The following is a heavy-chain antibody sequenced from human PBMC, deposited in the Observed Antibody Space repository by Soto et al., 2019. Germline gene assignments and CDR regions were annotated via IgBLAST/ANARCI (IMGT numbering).Heavy chain of an antibody. CDR1: GFIVSNNY. V-gene: IGHV3-53*01. D-gene: IGHD6-19*01. J-gene: IGHJ4*02. CDR3: ARDFDIVVAGRGGMDY. CDR2: IYSGGNT. Sequence: EVQLVESGGGLIQPGGSLKLSCAAYGFIVSNNYLSWVRQAPGKGLEWVSLIYSGGNTYYADSVKGRFTISRDTSKNTLYLQMKSLRAEDTAVYYCARDFDIVVAGRGGMDYWGQGTLVTVSS.